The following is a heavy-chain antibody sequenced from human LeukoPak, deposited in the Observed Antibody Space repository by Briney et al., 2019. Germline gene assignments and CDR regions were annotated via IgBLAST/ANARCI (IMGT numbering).Heavy chain of an antibody. CDR3: ARRPAAAGRRYYYYYMDV. D-gene: IGHD6-13*01. CDR1: GFTFSSYS. J-gene: IGHJ6*03. CDR2: ISSSSSTI. Sequence: GGSLRLSCAASGFTFSSYSMNWVRQAPGKGLEWVPYISSSSSTIYYADSVKGRFTISRDNAKNSLYLQMNSLRAEDTAVYYCARRPAAAGRRYYYYYMDVWGKGTTVTVSS. V-gene: IGHV3-48*04.